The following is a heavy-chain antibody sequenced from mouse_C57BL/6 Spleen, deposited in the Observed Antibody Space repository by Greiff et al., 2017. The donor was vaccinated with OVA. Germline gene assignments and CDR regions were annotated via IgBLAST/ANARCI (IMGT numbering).Heavy chain of an antibody. V-gene: IGHV1-82*01. CDR1: GYAFRSSW. Sequence: VHLVESGPELVKPGASVKISCKASGYAFRSSWMNWVKQRPGKGLEWIGRIYPGDGDTNYNGKFKGKATLTADKSSSTAYMQLSSLTSEDSAVYFCARTYYYGSSYFDYWGQGTTLTVSS. CDR2: IYPGDGDT. J-gene: IGHJ2*01. D-gene: IGHD1-1*01. CDR3: ARTYYYGSSYFDY.